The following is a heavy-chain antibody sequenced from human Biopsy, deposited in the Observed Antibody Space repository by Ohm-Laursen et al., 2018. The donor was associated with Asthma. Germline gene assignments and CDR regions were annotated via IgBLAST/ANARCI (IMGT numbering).Heavy chain of an antibody. CDR2: IMTVFGTT. Sequence: SSVKISCNAPGGTFSNFAISWVRQAPGQGLEWLGGIMTVFGTTNYAQKFQGRVTITADESTSTAYMEVTSLRSEDTAIYYCARCQVGYSSGWSLLLKKIYYSGMDVWGQGTAVTVSS. CDR3: ARCQVGYSSGWSLLLKKIYYSGMDV. D-gene: IGHD6-19*01. CDR1: GGTFSNFA. J-gene: IGHJ6*02. V-gene: IGHV1-69*01.